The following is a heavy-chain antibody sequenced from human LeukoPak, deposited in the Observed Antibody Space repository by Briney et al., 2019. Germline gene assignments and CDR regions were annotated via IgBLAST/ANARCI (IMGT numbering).Heavy chain of an antibody. J-gene: IGHJ5*02. CDR2: IWYDGSDK. D-gene: IGHD3-10*01. CDR1: GFTFSSHG. CDR3: ARWFDDRALDP. Sequence: GGSLRLPCAASGFTFSSHGMHWVRQAPGKGLEWVAVIWYDGSDKYYADSVKGRFTISRDNSKNTVYLQMNSLRGEDTAVYHCARWFDDRALDPWGQGTLVTVSS. V-gene: IGHV3-33*01.